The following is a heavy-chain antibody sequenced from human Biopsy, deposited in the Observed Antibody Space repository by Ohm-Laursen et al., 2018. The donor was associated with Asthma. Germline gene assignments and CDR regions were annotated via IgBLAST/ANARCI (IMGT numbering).Heavy chain of an antibody. CDR3: ARAEDYSHYYGIDV. CDR2: ISVYNGNT. CDR1: GYTFNSAG. D-gene: IGHD3-10*01. Sequence: VASVKVSCKTSGYTFNSAGIPWVRQAPGQGLEWMGWISVYNGNTKVAQKLQDRVTMTTDTSTSTAYMELRSLRSDDTAVYFCARAEDYSHYYGIDVWGQGTTVTVS. V-gene: IGHV1-18*01. J-gene: IGHJ6*02.